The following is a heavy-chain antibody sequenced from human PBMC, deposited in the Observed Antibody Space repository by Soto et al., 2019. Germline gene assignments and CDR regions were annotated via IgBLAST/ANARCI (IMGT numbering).Heavy chain of an antibody. J-gene: IGHJ6*02. CDR1: GFTFSSYA. D-gene: IGHD3-10*01. Sequence: PGGSLRLSCAASGFTFSSYAMHWVRQAPGKGLEWVAVISYDGSNKYYADSVKGRFTISRDNSKNTLYLQMNSLRAEDTAVYYCAREPEITMVRGVIGYYGMDVWGQGTTVTVSS. CDR3: AREPEITMVRGVIGYYGMDV. V-gene: IGHV3-30-3*01. CDR2: ISYDGSNK.